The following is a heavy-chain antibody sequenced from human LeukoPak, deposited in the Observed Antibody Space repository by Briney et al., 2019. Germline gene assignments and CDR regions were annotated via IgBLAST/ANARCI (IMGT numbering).Heavy chain of an antibody. D-gene: IGHD5-18*01. CDR1: GYTFTSYA. Sequence: ASVKVSCKASGYTFTSYAMNWVRQAPGQGLEWMGWINAGNGNTKYSQEFQGRVTITRDTSASTAYMELSSLRSEDMAVYYCARDGGSGYSYGYPVYWGQGTLVTVSS. J-gene: IGHJ4*02. V-gene: IGHV1-3*03. CDR2: INAGNGNT. CDR3: ARDGGSGYSYGYPVY.